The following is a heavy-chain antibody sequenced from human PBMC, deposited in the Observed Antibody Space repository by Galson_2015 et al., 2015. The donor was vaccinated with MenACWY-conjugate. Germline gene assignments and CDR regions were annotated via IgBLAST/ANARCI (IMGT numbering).Heavy chain of an antibody. CDR3: AGHVDTAMVTGLDY. CDR2: ISSSSSYI. Sequence: SLRLSCAASGFTFSSYSMNWVRQAPGKGLEWVSSISSSSSYIYYADSVKGRFTISRDNAKNSLYLQMNSLRAEDTAVYYCAGHVDTAMVTGLDYWGQGTLVTVSS. D-gene: IGHD5-18*01. V-gene: IGHV3-21*01. J-gene: IGHJ4*02. CDR1: GFTFSSYS.